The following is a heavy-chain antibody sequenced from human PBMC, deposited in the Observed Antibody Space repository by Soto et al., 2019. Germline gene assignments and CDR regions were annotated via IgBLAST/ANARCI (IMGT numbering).Heavy chain of an antibody. Sequence: SETLSLTWAVYGGSISGYYWSWIRQPPGKGLEWIGEINHSGSTNYNPSLKSRVTISVDTSKNQFSLKLNSVTAADTAVYYCARGHRYSGSYRQNWFDPWGQGTLVTVSS. V-gene: IGHV4-34*01. J-gene: IGHJ5*02. CDR2: INHSGST. CDR1: GGSISGYY. D-gene: IGHD1-26*01. CDR3: ARGHRYSGSYRQNWFDP.